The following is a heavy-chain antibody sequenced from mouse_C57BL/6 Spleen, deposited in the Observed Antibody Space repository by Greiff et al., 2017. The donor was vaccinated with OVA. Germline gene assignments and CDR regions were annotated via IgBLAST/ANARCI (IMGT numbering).Heavy chain of an antibody. D-gene: IGHD1-1*01. CDR3: ARLTTVEDYAMDY. V-gene: IGHV1-50*01. Sequence: QVQLKESGAELVKPGASVKLSCKASGYTFTSYWMQWVKQRPGPGLEWIGEIDPSDSYTNYNQKFKGKATLTVDTSSSTAYMQLSSLTSEDSAVYYCARLTTVEDYAMDYWGQGTSVTVAS. J-gene: IGHJ4*01. CDR2: IDPSDSYT. CDR1: GYTFTSYW.